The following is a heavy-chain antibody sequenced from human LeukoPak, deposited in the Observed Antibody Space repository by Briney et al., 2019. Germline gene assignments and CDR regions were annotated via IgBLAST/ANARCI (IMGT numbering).Heavy chain of an antibody. J-gene: IGHJ4*02. Sequence: GASVNVSCKAAVFTVTSSAVQGLRQARGQRREGIGWSVLGSGNTKYAQKFQERGTITRDMSTSTAYMELSSLRSEETAVYYCAAAFGRWSAGTSDYWGQGTLVTVSS. D-gene: IGHD1-14*01. CDR2: SVLGSGNT. V-gene: IGHV1-58*01. CDR1: VFTVTSSA. CDR3: AAAFGRWSAGTSDY.